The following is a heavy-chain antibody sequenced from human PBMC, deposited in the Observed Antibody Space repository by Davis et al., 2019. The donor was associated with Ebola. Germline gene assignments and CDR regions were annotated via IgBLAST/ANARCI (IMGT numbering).Heavy chain of an antibody. D-gene: IGHD3-22*01. Sequence: GSLRLSCAASGLTFNMYSMSWIRQPPGKGLEWIGEINHSGSINYNPSLKSRVTISVDTSKNQFSLKLNSVTAADTAVYYCARGLTYYYDSSGYYWGQGTLVTVSS. CDR1: GLTFNMYS. J-gene: IGHJ4*02. CDR2: INHSGSI. V-gene: IGHV4-34*01. CDR3: ARGLTYYYDSSGYY.